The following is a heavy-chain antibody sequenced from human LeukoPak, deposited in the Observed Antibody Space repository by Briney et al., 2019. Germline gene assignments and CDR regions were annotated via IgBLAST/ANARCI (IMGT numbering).Heavy chain of an antibody. D-gene: IGHD3-3*01. V-gene: IGHV4-34*01. J-gene: IGHJ5*02. Sequence: SETLSLTCAVYGGSLSGYYWSWIRQPPGKGLEWIGEINHSGSTNYNPSLKSRVTISVDTSRNQFSLKLSSVTAADTAVYYCARVYYDFWSGYPNWFDPWGQGTLVTVSS. CDR3: ARVYYDFWSGYPNWFDP. CDR2: INHSGST. CDR1: GGSLSGYY.